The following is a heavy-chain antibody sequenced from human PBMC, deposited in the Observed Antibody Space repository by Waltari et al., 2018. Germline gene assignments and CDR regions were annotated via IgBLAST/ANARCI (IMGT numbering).Heavy chain of an antibody. CDR3: ARLVVVRSAVGAYYFDY. CDR2: IHHSGNT. Sequence: QVQLQQWGEGLLKPSETLSLTCDVYGGSFSDYYWSWIRQPPGKGLEWIGEIHHSGNTNYNPSLKSRVIVSIDTSKDQFSLKLTSVTAADTAVYYCARLVVVRSAVGAYYFDYWGQGTLVTVSS. J-gene: IGHJ4*02. D-gene: IGHD2-15*01. CDR1: GGSFSDYY. V-gene: IGHV4-34*02.